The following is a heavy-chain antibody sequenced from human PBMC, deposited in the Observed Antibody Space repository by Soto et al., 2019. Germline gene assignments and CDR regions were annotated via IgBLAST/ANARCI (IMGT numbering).Heavy chain of an antibody. CDR1: GFTFSSYA. D-gene: IGHD3-10*01. Sequence: EVQLVESGGGLVQPGGSLRLSCAASGFTFSSYAMHWVRQAPGKGLEYVSVISGNGDSTYYANSVKSRFTISRDNSKNTLYPQMGSLRAEDMAVYYCARRGYGLYFDYWGQGTLVTVSS. V-gene: IGHV3-64*01. CDR3: ARRGYGLYFDY. J-gene: IGHJ4*02. CDR2: ISGNGDST.